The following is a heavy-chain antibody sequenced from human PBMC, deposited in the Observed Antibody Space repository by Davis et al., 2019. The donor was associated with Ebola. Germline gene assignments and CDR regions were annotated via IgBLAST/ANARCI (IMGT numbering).Heavy chain of an antibody. V-gene: IGHV4-61*08. CDR2: IYYSGTT. J-gene: IGHJ5*02. Sequence: SETLSLTCTVSGASVSSGAYYWSWIRQSPGKGLEWIGHIYYSGTTTYNPSFRGRVIVSRDSSKNQFPLKINSVTPADTAVYYRAKLTRFLDQSSWFDPWGQGTLVTVSS. CDR3: AKLTRFLDQSSWFDP. D-gene: IGHD3-3*01. CDR1: GASVSSGAYY.